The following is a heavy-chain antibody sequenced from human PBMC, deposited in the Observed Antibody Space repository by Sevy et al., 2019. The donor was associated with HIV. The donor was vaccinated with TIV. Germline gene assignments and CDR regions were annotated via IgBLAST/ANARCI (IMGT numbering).Heavy chain of an antibody. CDR3: AKERDSSQPRPGYYFDY. CDR2: ISGSGGST. CDR1: GFTFSSYA. J-gene: IGHJ4*02. V-gene: IGHV3-23*01. D-gene: IGHD3-22*01. Sequence: GGSLRLSYAASGFTFSSYAMSWVRQAPGKGLEWVSAISGSGGSTYYADSVKGRFTISRDNSKNTLYLQMNSLRAEDTAVYYCAKERDSSQPRPGYYFDYWGQGTLVTVSS.